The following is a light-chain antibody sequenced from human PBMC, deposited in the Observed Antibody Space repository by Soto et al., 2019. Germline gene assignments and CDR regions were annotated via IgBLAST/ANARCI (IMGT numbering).Light chain of an antibody. CDR3: QQYDYSVWT. J-gene: IGKJ1*01. CDR2: AAS. CDR1: QSVSTNN. V-gene: IGKV3-20*01. Sequence: IVLTQSPGTLSSSPGERATLSCRASQSVSTNNLAWYQQRPGRAPRLLLYAASRRATGIPDRFSGSGSGTDFTLTINRLEPEDLAVYYCQQYDYSVWTFGQGTKVEIK.